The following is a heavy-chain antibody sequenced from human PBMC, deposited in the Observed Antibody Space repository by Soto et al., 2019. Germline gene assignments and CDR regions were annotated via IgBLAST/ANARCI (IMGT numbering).Heavy chain of an antibody. CDR3: ACRSSGWPSDFDY. D-gene: IGHD6-19*01. Sequence: QVQLQQWGAGLLKPSETLSLTCAVYGGSFSGYYWSWIRQPPGKGLEWIGEINHSGSTNYNPSLKSRVTISVDTSKNQFSLKLSSVTAADTAVYYCACRSSGWPSDFDYWGQGTLVTVSS. CDR2: INHSGST. V-gene: IGHV4-34*01. CDR1: GGSFSGYY. J-gene: IGHJ4*02.